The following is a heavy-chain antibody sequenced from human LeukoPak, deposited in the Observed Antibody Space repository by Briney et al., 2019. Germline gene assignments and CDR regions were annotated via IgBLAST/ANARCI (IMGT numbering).Heavy chain of an antibody. V-gene: IGHV4-59*01. CDR3: ARGPKRLYYYDSSGYYPFDY. Sequence: PSETLSLTCTVSGGSISSYYWSWIRQPPGKGLEWIGYIYYSGSTNYNPSLKSRVTISVDTSKNQFSLKLSSVTAADTAVYYCARGPKRLYYYDSSGYYPFDYWGQGTLVTVSS. D-gene: IGHD3-22*01. CDR1: GGSISSYY. CDR2: IYYSGST. J-gene: IGHJ4*02.